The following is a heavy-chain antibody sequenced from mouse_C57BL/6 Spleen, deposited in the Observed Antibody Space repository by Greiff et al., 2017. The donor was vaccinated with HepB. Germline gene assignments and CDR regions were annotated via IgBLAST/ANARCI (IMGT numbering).Heavy chain of an antibody. CDR1: GYTFTDYY. V-gene: IGHV1-76*01. D-gene: IGHD1-1*01. Sequence: VQLQQSGAELVRPGASVKLSCKASGYTFTDYYINWVKQRPGQGLEWIARIYPGSGNTYYNEKFKGKATLTAEKSSSTAYMQLSSLTSEDSAVYFCARGHYYYGSSYYAMDYWGQGTSVTVSS. CDR2: IYPGSGNT. J-gene: IGHJ4*01. CDR3: ARGHYYYGSSYYAMDY.